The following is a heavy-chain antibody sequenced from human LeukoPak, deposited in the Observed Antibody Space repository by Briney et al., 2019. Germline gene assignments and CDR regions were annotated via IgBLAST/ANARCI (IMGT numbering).Heavy chain of an antibody. J-gene: IGHJ4*02. Sequence: SVKVSCKASGGTFSSYAISWVRQAPGQGLEWMGGIIPIFGTANYAQKFQGRVTITADESTSTAYMELSSLRSEDTAVYRCARDREGYCSGGSCNYYFDYWGQRTLVTVSS. CDR3: ARDREGYCSGGSCNYYFDY. CDR1: GGTFSSYA. CDR2: IIPIFGTA. V-gene: IGHV1-69*13. D-gene: IGHD2-15*01.